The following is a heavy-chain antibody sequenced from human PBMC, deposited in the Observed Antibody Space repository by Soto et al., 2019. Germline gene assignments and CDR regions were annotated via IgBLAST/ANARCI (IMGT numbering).Heavy chain of an antibody. J-gene: IGHJ4*02. Sequence: QVQLVQSGAEVKKPGASVKVSCKASGYTFTSYGISWVRQAPGQGLEWMGWISAYNGNTNYAQKLQGRVTMTPDTATSKAYTERRGRRSDDTAVYDCARGGGNWNANFDYWGQGTLVTVSS. V-gene: IGHV1-18*01. D-gene: IGHD1-1*01. CDR2: ISAYNGNT. CDR1: GYTFTSYG. CDR3: ARGGGNWNANFDY.